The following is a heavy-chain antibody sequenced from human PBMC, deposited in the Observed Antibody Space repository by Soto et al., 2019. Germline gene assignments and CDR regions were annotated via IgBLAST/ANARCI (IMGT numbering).Heavy chain of an antibody. CDR3: ARFDQVSYYFDY. V-gene: IGHV4-59*01. CDR2: IYYRGIT. J-gene: IGHJ4*02. CDR1: GASITSYY. Sequence: LSLTCTVSGASITSYYWSWIRQPPGKGLEWIGYIYYRGITNYNPSLKSRVTISVDTSKNQFSLKLSSVTAADTAVYYCARFDQVSYYFDYWGQGTLVTVYS.